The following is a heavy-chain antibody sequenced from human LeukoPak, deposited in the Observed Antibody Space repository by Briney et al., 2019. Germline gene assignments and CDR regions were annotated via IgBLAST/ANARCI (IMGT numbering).Heavy chain of an antibody. CDR1: GGSFSGYY. CDR2: INHSGST. J-gene: IGHJ4*02. CDR3: ARVAAAGIDY. D-gene: IGHD6-13*01. Sequence: PSETLSLTCAVYGGSFSGYYWSWIGRPPGKGLEWIGEINHSGSTNYNPSLKSRVTISVDTSKNQFSLKLSSVTAADTAVYYCARVAAAGIDYWGQGTLVTVSS. V-gene: IGHV4-34*01.